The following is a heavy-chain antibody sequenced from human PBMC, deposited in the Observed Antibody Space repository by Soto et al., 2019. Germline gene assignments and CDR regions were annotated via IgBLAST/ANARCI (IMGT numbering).Heavy chain of an antibody. Sequence: VQLVESGGGLVKPGGSLRLSCAASGFTFSSYSMNWVRQAPGKGLEWVSSISSSSSYIYYADSVKGRFTISRDNAKNSLYLQMNSLRAEDTAVYYCATTLYYYDTSGYRWGQGTLVTVSS. V-gene: IGHV3-21*01. CDR1: GFTFSSYS. CDR3: ATTLYYYDTSGYR. J-gene: IGHJ4*02. CDR2: ISSSSSYI. D-gene: IGHD3-22*01.